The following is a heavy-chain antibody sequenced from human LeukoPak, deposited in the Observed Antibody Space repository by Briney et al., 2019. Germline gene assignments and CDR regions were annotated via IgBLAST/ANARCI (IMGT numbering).Heavy chain of an antibody. D-gene: IGHD1-26*01. CDR3: ARGGSIVGATPHDTFDI. Sequence: SETLSLTCTVSGGAIIFYYWSWIRQPPGKGLDWIAYMYYSGSTNYNPSLKSRVTISVDTSKNQFSLKLSSVTAADTAVYYCARGGSIVGATPHDTFDIWGQGTMVTVSS. J-gene: IGHJ3*02. CDR2: MYYSGST. V-gene: IGHV4-59*01. CDR1: GGAIIFYY.